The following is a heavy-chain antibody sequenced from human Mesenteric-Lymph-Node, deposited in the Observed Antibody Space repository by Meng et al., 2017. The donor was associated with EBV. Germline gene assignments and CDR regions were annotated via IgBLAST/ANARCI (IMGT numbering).Heavy chain of an antibody. V-gene: IGHV4-4*02. D-gene: IGHD6-19*01. CDR1: GDSLNSTNW. J-gene: IGHJ4*02. Sequence: HVQPQESVPRLVKPSEPLSLTCSVSGDSLNSTNWWSWVRQPPGKGLEWIGEIFHSGITNYNPSLKSRITLSVDKSKNLFSLNLSSVTAADTAVYFCARRREYSSGWPIDYWGQGTLVTVSS. CDR2: IFHSGIT. CDR3: ARRREYSSGWPIDY.